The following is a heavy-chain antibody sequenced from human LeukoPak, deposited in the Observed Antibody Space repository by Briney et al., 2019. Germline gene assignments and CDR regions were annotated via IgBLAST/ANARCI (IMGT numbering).Heavy chain of an antibody. J-gene: IGHJ4*02. V-gene: IGHV4-59*12. CDR1: GGSISSYY. CDR3: AKDFGLGYYDFWSGYDLGYFDY. Sequence: SETLSLTCTVSGGSISSYYWSWIRQPPGKGLEWVGYIYYSGSTNYNPSLKSRVTISVDTSKNQFSLKLSSVTAADTAVYYCAKDFGLGYYDFWSGYDLGYFDYWGQGTLVTVSS. D-gene: IGHD3-3*01. CDR2: IYYSGST.